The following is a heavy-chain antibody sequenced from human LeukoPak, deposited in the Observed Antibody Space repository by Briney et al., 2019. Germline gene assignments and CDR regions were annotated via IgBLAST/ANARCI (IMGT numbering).Heavy chain of an antibody. CDR3: ASTPRDTAMATPYFVY. Sequence: SETLSLTCAVYGGSLSGYYWSWIRQPPGKGLEWIGEINHSGSTNYNPSLKSRVTISVDTSKNQFSLKLSSVTAADTAVYYCASTPRDTAMATPYFVYWGQGTLVTVSS. CDR2: INHSGST. J-gene: IGHJ4*02. CDR1: GGSLSGYY. D-gene: IGHD5-18*01. V-gene: IGHV4-34*01.